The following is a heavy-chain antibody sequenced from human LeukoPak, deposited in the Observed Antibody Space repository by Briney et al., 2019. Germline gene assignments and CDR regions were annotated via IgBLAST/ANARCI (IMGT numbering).Heavy chain of an antibody. CDR1: GFTFSSYA. V-gene: IGHV3-23*01. CDR2: ISGSGGST. J-gene: IGHJ4*02. CDR3: AKNPILRYFDWLLPHPPYFDY. D-gene: IGHD3-9*01. Sequence: GGSLRLSCAASGFTFSSYAMSWVRQAPGKGLEWVSAISGSGGSTYYADSVKGRFTISRDNSKNTLYLRMNSLRAEDTAVYYCAKNPILRYFDWLLPHPPYFDYWGQGTLVTVSS.